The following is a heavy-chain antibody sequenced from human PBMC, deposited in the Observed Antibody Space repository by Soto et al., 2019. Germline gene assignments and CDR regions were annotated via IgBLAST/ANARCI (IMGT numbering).Heavy chain of an antibody. CDR1: GGSVSSGGYF. CDR2: IYYSGNT. CDR3: ATPPSTGDWYFDL. D-gene: IGHD4-17*01. J-gene: IGHJ2*01. V-gene: IGHV4-31*03. Sequence: PSETLSLTCTVSGGSVSSGGYFWSWIRQHPGKGLEWIGYIYYSGNTYYTPSLKSRVTISVDTSKNQFSLKLSSVTAADTAVYYCATPPSTGDWYFDLWGRGTLVTVSS.